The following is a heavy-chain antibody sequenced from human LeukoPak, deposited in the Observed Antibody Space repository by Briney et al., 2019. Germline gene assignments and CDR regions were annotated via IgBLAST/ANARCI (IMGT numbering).Heavy chain of an antibody. CDR3: AGTSTVVTREAFDI. D-gene: IGHD4-23*01. J-gene: IGHJ3*02. CDR2: IYISGST. V-gene: IGHV4-61*02. CDR1: GGSISSGSYY. Sequence: SETLSLTCTVSGGSISSGSYYWTWIRQPAGKGLEWIGRIYISGSTNYNPALKSRVTISADTSKNQLSLKLSSVTAADTAVYYCAGTSTVVTREAFDIWGQGAMVTVSS.